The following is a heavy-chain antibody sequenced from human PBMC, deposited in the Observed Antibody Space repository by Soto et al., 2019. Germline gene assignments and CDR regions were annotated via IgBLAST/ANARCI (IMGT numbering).Heavy chain of an antibody. CDR1: GYSFTSYW. Sequence: GESLKISCKGSGYSFTSYWIGWVRQMPGKGLEWMGIIYPGDSDTRYSPSFQGQVTISADKSISTAYLQWSSLKASDTAMYYCAVYYYYDSSGYYLDAFDIWGQGTMVTVSS. D-gene: IGHD3-22*01. V-gene: IGHV5-51*01. CDR3: AVYYYYDSSGYYLDAFDI. J-gene: IGHJ3*02. CDR2: IYPGDSDT.